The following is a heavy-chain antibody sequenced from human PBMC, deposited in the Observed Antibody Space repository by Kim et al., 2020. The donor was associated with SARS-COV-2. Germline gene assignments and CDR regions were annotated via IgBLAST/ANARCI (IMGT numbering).Heavy chain of an antibody. CDR1: GFTFSSYA. CDR3: AKGDYYDFWSGYCFDY. D-gene: IGHD3-3*01. Sequence: GGSLRLSCAASGFTFSSYAMSWVRQAPGKGLEWVSAISGSGGSTYYADSVKGRFTISRDNSKNTLYLQMNSLRAEDTAVYYCAKGDYYDFWSGYCFDYWGQGTLVTVSS. V-gene: IGHV3-23*01. J-gene: IGHJ4*02. CDR2: ISGSGGST.